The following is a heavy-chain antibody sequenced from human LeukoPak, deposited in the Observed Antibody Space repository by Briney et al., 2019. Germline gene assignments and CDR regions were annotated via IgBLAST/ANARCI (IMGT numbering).Heavy chain of an antibody. CDR1: GGSISSYY. CDR2: IYTSGST. J-gene: IGHJ6*02. CDR3: ARDLYQPPSFYYYGMDV. D-gene: IGHD2-2*01. V-gene: IGHV4-4*07. Sequence: SETLSLTCTVSGGSISSYYWSWIRQPAGKGLEWIGRIYTSGSTNYNPSLKSRVTMSVDTSKNQFSLKLSSVTAADTAVYYCARDLYQPPSFYYYGMDVWGQGTTVTVSS.